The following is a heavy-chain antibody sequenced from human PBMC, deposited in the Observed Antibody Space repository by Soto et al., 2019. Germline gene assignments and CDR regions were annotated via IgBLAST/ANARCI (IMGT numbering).Heavy chain of an antibody. V-gene: IGHV3-66*01. CDR3: AVYAPRHWFDS. J-gene: IGHJ5*01. Sequence: EVQLVESGGDLVQPGGSLRLSYAASGFTVSNNYMTWVRQAPGKGLEWVSLIYVGGYTYYADSVKGRFTISRDNSKNTLYLQMNSLRAEDTAVYYCAVYAPRHWFDSWGQGTLVTVSS. D-gene: IGHD6-6*01. CDR2: IYVGGYT. CDR1: GFTVSNNY.